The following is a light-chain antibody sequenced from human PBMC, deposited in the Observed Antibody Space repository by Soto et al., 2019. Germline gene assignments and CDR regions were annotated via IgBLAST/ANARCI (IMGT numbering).Light chain of an antibody. CDR3: QQSYSTPPT. CDR2: AAS. V-gene: IGKV1-39*01. CDR1: QSISSY. Sequence: DIQMTQSPSSLSASVGDRVTITCRASQSISSYLNWYQQKPGKAPKLLIYAASSLQSGVPSRFSGSGSGTDFTLTISSPQPEDFATYYCQQSYSTPPTFGQGTKVEIK. J-gene: IGKJ1*01.